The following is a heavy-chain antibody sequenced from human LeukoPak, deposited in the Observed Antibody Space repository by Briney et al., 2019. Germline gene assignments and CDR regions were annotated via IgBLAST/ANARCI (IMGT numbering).Heavy chain of an antibody. V-gene: IGHV4-39*01. D-gene: IGHD3-22*01. Sequence: PSETLSLTCTVSGGSISSSSYYWGWIRQPPGKGLEWIGSIYYSGSTYYNPSLKSRVTISVDTSKNQFSLKLSSVTAADTAVYYCARPRVYYDSSGYRADWFDPWGQGTLVTVSS. J-gene: IGHJ5*02. CDR1: GGSISSSSYY. CDR2: IYYSGST. CDR3: ARPRVYYDSSGYRADWFDP.